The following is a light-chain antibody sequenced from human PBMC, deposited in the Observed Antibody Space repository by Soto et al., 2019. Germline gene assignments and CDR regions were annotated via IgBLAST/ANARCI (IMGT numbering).Light chain of an antibody. CDR1: QSVSSN. V-gene: IGKV3-15*01. CDR2: GAS. CDR3: QQYNNWPPWT. Sequence: EIVMTQSPATLSVSPGERATLSCRASQSVSSNLAWYQQKPGQAPRLLIYGASTRATGIPPSFSGSGSGTEFTLTISSLQSEDFAVYYCQQYNNWPPWTVGQGTKVEIK. J-gene: IGKJ1*01.